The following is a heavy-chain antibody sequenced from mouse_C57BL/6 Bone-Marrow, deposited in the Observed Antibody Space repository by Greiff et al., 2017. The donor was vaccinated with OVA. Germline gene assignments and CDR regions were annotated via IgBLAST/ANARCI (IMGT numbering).Heavy chain of an antibody. Sequence: QVQLKQSGAELVKPGASVKLSCKASGYTFTSYWMQWVKQRPGQGLEWIGEIDPSDSYTNYNQKFKGKATLTVDTSSSTAYMQLSSLTSEDSAVYYCARTGYYGSDYWGQGTTLTVSS. CDR3: ARTGYYGSDY. J-gene: IGHJ2*01. CDR2: IDPSDSYT. D-gene: IGHD1-1*01. CDR1: GYTFTSYW. V-gene: IGHV1-50*01.